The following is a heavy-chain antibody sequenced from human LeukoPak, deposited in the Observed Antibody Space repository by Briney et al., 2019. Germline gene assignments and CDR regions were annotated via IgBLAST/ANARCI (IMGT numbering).Heavy chain of an antibody. D-gene: IGHD4-11*01. V-gene: IGHV3-33*01. CDR2: IWYDGSKK. CDR3: ARDRGDYSDYSDFFDA. Sequence: GGSLRLSCAASGFTFSSYGMHWVRQAPGKGLEWVAVIWYDGSKKYYAGSVKGRLTISRDDSKNTVYLQMDSLRAEDTAMYYCARDRGDYSDYSDFFDAWGQGTLVTFSS. CDR1: GFTFSSYG. J-gene: IGHJ4*02.